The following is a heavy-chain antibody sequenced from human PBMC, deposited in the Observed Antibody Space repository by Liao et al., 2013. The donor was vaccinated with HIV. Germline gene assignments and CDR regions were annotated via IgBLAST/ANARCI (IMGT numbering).Heavy chain of an antibody. CDR1: GDSISRGNYY. CDR3: ASERAAAVAEYVQH. CDR2: IYSSGST. Sequence: QVQLQESGPGLVKPSQTLSLTCTVSGDSISRGNYYWSWIRQPAGKGLEWIGRIYSSGSTNYNPSLRSRVTISVDTTKNQFSLKLSSVTAADTAVYYCASERAAAVAEYVQHWGQGTLVTVSS. J-gene: IGHJ1*01. V-gene: IGHV4-61*02. D-gene: IGHD6-13*01.